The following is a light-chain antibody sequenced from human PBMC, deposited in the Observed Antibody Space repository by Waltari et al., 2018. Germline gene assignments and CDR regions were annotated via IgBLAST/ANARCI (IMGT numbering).Light chain of an antibody. V-gene: IGKV3-20*01. CDR2: GAS. CDR3: QQYGSSPT. J-gene: IGKJ5*01. CDR1: QSVSSSY. Sequence: EIVLTQSPGTLSLSPGERATLSCRASQSVSSSYLAWYQQKPGQAPRLLIYGASSRATGIPDRFSGSGSGTYFTITISRVEPEDFAVYYCQQYGSSPTFGQGTRLEIK.